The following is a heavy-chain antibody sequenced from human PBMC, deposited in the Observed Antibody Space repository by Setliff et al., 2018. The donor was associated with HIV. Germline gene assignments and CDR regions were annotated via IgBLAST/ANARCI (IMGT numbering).Heavy chain of an antibody. Sequence: GGSLRLSCAASGLTFSSYWMSWVRQAPGKGLEWMANIKEDGSEKYYVDSVKGRFTISRDNTKNSLYPQMNSLRAEDTAVYYCARDNGRYFDRVWFDPWGQGALVTVSS. V-gene: IGHV3-7*01. CDR2: IKEDGSEK. D-gene: IGHD3-9*01. J-gene: IGHJ5*02. CDR3: ARDNGRYFDRVWFDP. CDR1: GLTFSSYW.